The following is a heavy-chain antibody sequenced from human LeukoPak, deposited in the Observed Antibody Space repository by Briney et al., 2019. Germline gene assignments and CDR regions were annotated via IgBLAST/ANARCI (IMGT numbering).Heavy chain of an antibody. J-gene: IGHJ5*02. CDR2: ISYDGSNK. D-gene: IGHD3-16*02. CDR3: AREYDYVWGSYRWFDP. V-gene: IGHV3-30-3*01. Sequence: GGSLRLSCAASGFTFSSYAMHWVHQAPGKGLEWVAVISYDGSNKYYADSVKGRFTISRDNSKNTLYLQMSSLRAEDTAVYYCAREYDYVWGSYRWFDPWGQGTLVTVSS. CDR1: GFTFSSYA.